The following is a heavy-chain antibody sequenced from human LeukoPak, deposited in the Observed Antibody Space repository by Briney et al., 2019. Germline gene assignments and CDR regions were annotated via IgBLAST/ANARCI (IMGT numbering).Heavy chain of an antibody. V-gene: IGHV3-48*03. D-gene: IGHD3-22*01. CDR2: ISSSGSTI. CDR1: GFTFSSYE. Sequence: PGGSLRLSCAASGFTFSSYEMNWVRQAPGKGLEWVSYISSSGSTIYYADSVKGRFTISRDNAKNSLYLQMNSLRAEDTAVYYCAKGDLITYYYDSSGYLFDYWGQGTLVTVSS. CDR3: AKGDLITYYYDSSGYLFDY. J-gene: IGHJ4*02.